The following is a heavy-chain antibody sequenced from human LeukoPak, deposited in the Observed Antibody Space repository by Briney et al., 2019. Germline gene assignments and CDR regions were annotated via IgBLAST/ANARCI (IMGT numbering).Heavy chain of an antibody. CDR1: GGSISSGNYD. Sequence: SQTLSLTCTVSGGSISSGNYDWRWIRQPDGKGLEWIERIYSSGSTNYNPSSKSRITIRVDTTKNTLTQKLSSATAAHTAVYYCARGPTYCSSSSCLQGEWGQGTLVTVSS. J-gene: IGHJ4*02. V-gene: IGHV4-61*02. CDR3: ARGPTYCSSSSCLQGE. D-gene: IGHD2-15*01. CDR2: IYSSGST.